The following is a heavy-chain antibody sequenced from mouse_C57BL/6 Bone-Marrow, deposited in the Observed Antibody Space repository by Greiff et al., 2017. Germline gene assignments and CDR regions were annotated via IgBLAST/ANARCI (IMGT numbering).Heavy chain of an antibody. CDR1: GYTFTSYW. D-gene: IGHD1-1*01. CDR2: IDPSDSYT. Sequence: VQLQQPGAELVMPGASVKLSCKASGYTFTSYWMHWVKQRPGQGLEWIGEIDPSDSYTNYNQKFKGKSTLTVDKSSSTAYMQLSSLRSEDSAVYYCAGGYYSFSYWGQGTLVTVSA. CDR3: AGGYYSFSY. J-gene: IGHJ3*01. V-gene: IGHV1-69*01.